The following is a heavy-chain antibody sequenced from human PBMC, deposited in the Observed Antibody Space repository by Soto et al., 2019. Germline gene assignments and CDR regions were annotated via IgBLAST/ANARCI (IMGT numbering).Heavy chain of an antibody. V-gene: IGHV3-33*01. J-gene: IGHJ4*02. CDR1: GFTFSSYG. CDR2: IWYDGSNK. Sequence: QVQLVESGGGVVQPGRSLRLSCAASGFTFSSYGMHWVRQAPGKGLEWVAVIWYDGSNKYYADSVKGRFTISRDNSKNTLYLQMNSLTAEDTAVYYCARDGLGYCSGGSCGLFDYWGQGTLVTVSS. D-gene: IGHD2-15*01. CDR3: ARDGLGYCSGGSCGLFDY.